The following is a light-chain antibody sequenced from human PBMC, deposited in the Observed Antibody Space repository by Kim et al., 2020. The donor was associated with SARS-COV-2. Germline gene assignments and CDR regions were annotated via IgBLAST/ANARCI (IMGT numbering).Light chain of an antibody. V-gene: IGLV2-14*04. J-gene: IGLJ1*01. CDR2: DVS. CDR1: SSDVGGYNY. CDR3: SSYSSSSTLDYV. Sequence: STIACTGTSSDVGGYNYDSWYQQQPAKAPNLMIYDVSSRPSAVSNRFSGCKTGNTASLSISGRQAEDEADYYCSSYSSSSTLDYVFGTGTKVTVL.